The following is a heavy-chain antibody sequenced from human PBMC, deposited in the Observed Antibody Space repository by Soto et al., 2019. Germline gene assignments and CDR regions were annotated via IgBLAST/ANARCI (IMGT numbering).Heavy chain of an antibody. V-gene: IGHV3-23*01. CDR3: ARGSFAWSGSGSYSEY. J-gene: IGHJ4*02. D-gene: IGHD3-10*01. Sequence: GGSLRLSCVASGFTFSSYAMSWVRQAPGKGLEWVSGISGSDDSTYYADSVKGRFTIFRDNSKNTLYLQMTSVRAEDTAVYYCARGSFAWSGSGSYSEYWGQGTPVTV. CDR2: ISGSDDST. CDR1: GFTFSSYA.